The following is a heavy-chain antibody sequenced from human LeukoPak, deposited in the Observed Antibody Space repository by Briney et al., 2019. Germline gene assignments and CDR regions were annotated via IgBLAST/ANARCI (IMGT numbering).Heavy chain of an antibody. CDR1: GFTFSSYG. CDR3: ARAPGYRSFLDY. CDR2: ISSSSSYI. Sequence: GGSLRLSCAASGFTFSSYGMNWVRQAPGKGLEWVSFISSSSSYIYYADSVKGRFTISRDNGKNLLYLQMNSLRAEDTAVYYCARAPGYRSFLDYWGQGTLVTVSS. D-gene: IGHD6-13*01. V-gene: IGHV3-21*01. J-gene: IGHJ4*02.